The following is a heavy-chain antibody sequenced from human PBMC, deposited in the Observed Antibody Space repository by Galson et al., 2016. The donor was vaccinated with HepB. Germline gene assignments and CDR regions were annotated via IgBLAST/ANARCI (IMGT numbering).Heavy chain of an antibody. CDR1: GYTFTTYW. V-gene: IGHV5-51*01. CDR3: VRPRFDNGWAPPLYYFDY. J-gene: IGHJ4*02. Sequence: QSGAEVKKPGESLRISCWASGYTFTTYWIGWVRQMPGKGLEWVGIIFPDDSETRFNPSFQGRVTISADKSIKTAYLQWNSLKASDTAMYYCVRPRFDNGWAPPLYYFDYWAQGTLVTVSS. CDR2: IFPDDSET. D-gene: IGHD3-9*01.